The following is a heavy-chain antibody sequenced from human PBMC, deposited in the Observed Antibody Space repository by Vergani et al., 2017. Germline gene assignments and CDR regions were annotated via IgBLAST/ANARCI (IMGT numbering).Heavy chain of an antibody. V-gene: IGHV4-39*01. J-gene: IGHJ4*02. CDR3: ASKMYSSLPRY. CDR1: GGSLSSSSYY. Sequence: QLQLQESGPGLVKPSETLSLTCTVSGGSLSSSSYYWGWNRQPPGQGLEWIGSIYYSGSTYYNPSLKSRVTISVDTSKNQFPLKLSSVTAADTAVYYCASKMYSSLPRYWGQGTLVTVSS. D-gene: IGHD6-13*01. CDR2: IYYSGST.